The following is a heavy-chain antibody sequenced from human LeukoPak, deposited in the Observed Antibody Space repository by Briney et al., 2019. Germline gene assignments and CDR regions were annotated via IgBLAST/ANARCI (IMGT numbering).Heavy chain of an antibody. J-gene: IGHJ4*02. D-gene: IGHD6-25*01. CDR2: VYPRDSDT. CDR1: GYSFTSYW. V-gene: IGHV5-51*01. Sequence: GESLKISCKASGYSFTSYWIGWVRQMPGKGLEWMGIVYPRDSDTRYSPSFQGQVTFSADKSISTAYLQWSSLKASDTAIYFCAKEGSGSSSDNWGRGTLVTVSS. CDR3: AKEGSGSSSDN.